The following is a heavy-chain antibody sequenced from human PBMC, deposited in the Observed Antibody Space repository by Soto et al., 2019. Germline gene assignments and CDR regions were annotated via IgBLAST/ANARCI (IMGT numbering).Heavy chain of an antibody. Sequence: VKVSCKASGYIFNNYGLSWVRQAPGQGLEWVGGIIPIFGRAKYAQKLQGRVSITADEDTTTAFMELRNLRSEDTAVYFCATAPFLGGDYYYFFSELDVWGEGTPVTVSS. D-gene: IGHD3-3*01. CDR1: GYIFNNYG. V-gene: IGHV1-69*13. CDR3: ATAPFLGGDYYYFFSELDV. CDR2: IIPIFGRA. J-gene: IGHJ6*04.